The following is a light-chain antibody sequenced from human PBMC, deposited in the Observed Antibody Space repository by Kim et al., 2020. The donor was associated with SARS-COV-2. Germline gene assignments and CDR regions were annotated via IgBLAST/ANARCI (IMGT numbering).Light chain of an antibody. CDR2: GAS. V-gene: IGKV1-17*01. J-gene: IGKJ5*01. Sequence: DIQMTQSPSSLSASVGDRVTITCRASQDIRNDLGWYQQNPGRAPKRLIYGASSLQSGVPSRFSGSGSGTEITLTITSVQPEDFATYFCLQHSTYPITFGQGTRLEIK. CDR1: QDIRND. CDR3: LQHSTYPIT.